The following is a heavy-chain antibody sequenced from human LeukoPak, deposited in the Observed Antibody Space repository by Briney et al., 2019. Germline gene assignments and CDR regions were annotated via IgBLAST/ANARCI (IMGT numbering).Heavy chain of an antibody. J-gene: IGHJ4*02. Sequence: GASVKVSCKASGYTFTGYYMHWVRQATGQGLEWMGWMNPNSGNTGYAQEFQGRVTMTRNTSISTAYMELSSLRSDDTAVYYCARTLYIASAPGGFDYWGQGTLVTVSS. D-gene: IGHD3-16*01. V-gene: IGHV1-8*02. CDR1: GYTFTGYY. CDR2: MNPNSGNT. CDR3: ARTLYIASAPGGFDY.